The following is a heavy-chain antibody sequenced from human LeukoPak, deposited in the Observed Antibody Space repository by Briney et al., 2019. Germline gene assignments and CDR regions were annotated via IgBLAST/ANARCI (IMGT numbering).Heavy chain of an antibody. Sequence: SQTLSLTCAISGDSVSSNSAAWNWIRQSPSRGLEWLGRTNYRSKWYNDYAVSVKSRITINPDTSKNQFSLQLNSVTPEDTAVYYCARGGQGDGYSADDAFDIWGQGTMVTVSS. J-gene: IGHJ3*02. D-gene: IGHD5-24*01. V-gene: IGHV6-1*01. CDR2: TNYRSKWYN. CDR3: ARGGQGDGYSADDAFDI. CDR1: GDSVSSNSAA.